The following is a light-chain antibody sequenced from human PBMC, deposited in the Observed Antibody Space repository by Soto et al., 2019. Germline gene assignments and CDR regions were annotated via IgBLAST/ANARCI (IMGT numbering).Light chain of an antibody. J-gene: IGLJ3*02. CDR1: SSDVGGYNY. CDR3: SSYTSTNTWV. V-gene: IGLV2-14*03. CDR2: DVS. Sequence: QSVLTKPASVSGSPGQSITISCTGTSSDVGGYNYVSWYQQHPGKAPKLMICDVSNRPSGVSNRFSGSKSGNTASLTISGLQAEDEADYYCSSYTSTNTWVFGGGTKVTVL.